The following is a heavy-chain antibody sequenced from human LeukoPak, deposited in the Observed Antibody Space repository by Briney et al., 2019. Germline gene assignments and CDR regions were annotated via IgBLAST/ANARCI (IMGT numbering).Heavy chain of an antibody. CDR3: AKDTGAGYYDSSGYDY. V-gene: IGHV3-9*01. D-gene: IGHD3-22*01. CDR2: ISWNSGSI. Sequence: SLRLSCAASGFTFDDYAMHWVRQAPGKGLEWVSGISWNSGSIGYADSVKGRFTISRDNAKNSLYLQMNSLRAEDTALYYCAKDTGAGYYDSSGYDYWGQGTLVTVSS. CDR1: GFTFDDYA. J-gene: IGHJ4*02.